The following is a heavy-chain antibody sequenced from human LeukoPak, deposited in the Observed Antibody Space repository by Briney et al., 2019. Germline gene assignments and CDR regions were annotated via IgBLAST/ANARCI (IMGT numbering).Heavy chain of an antibody. CDR1: GFTFSSYA. Sequence: QPGGSLRLSCAASGFTFSSYAMSWVRQAPGKGLEWVSAISGSGGSTYYADSVKGRFTISRDNSKNTLYLQMNSVRAEDTAGYYCANDPRGGDSLWGQGTLVTVSS. D-gene: IGHD2-21*01. CDR3: ANDPRGGDSL. CDR2: ISGSGGST. V-gene: IGHV3-23*01. J-gene: IGHJ4*02.